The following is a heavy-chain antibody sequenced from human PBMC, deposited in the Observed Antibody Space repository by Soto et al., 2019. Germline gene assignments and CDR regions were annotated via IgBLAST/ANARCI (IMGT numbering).Heavy chain of an antibody. D-gene: IGHD2-15*01. CDR2: INPSGGST. J-gene: IGHJ6*02. V-gene: IGHV1-46*01. CDR3: ARALVVVAATDYYYYYGMDV. Sequence: QVQLVQSGAEVKKPGASVKVSCKASGYTFTSYYMHWVRQAPGQGLEWMGIINPSGGSTSYAQKCQGRVTMTRDTSTSTVYMELSSLRSEDTAVYYCARALVVVAATDYYYYYGMDVWGQGTTVTVSS. CDR1: GYTFTSYY.